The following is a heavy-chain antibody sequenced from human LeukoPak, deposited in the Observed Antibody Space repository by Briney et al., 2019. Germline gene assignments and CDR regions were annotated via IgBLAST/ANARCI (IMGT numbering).Heavy chain of an antibody. D-gene: IGHD3-16*01. J-gene: IGHJ4*02. CDR1: GGSFSSYC. Sequence: PSETLSLTCTVSGGSFSSYCWSWIRQPPGKGLEWIGYIYYSGSTNYNPSLKSRVTISVDTSKNQFSLKLSSVTAADTAVYYCARYGLAYTYDFWGQGTLVTVSS. V-gene: IGHV4-59*01. CDR3: ARYGLAYTYDF. CDR2: IYYSGST.